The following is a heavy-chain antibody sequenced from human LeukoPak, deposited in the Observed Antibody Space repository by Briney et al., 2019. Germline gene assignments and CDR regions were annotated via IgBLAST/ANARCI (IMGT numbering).Heavy chain of an antibody. CDR1: GFTFSSFA. CDR3: ASASCSGSSCYSGYFDY. CDR2: IYRGGST. D-gene: IGHD2-15*01. J-gene: IGHJ4*02. V-gene: IGHV3-53*01. Sequence: PGRSLRLSCAASGFTFSSFAMHWVRQAPGKGLEWVSVIYRGGSTYYADSVRDRFIISRDNSKNTLYLQMNSLRAEDTAVYYCASASCSGSSCYSGYFDYWGQGTLVTVSS.